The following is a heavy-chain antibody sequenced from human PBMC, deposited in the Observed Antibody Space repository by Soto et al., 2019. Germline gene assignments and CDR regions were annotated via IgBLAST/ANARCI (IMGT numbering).Heavy chain of an antibody. J-gene: IGHJ4*02. Sequence: GGSLRLSCAASGFSFSSLAMSWVRQAPGKGLEWVSGVSASGSITSYADSAKGRFTISRDNAKNTVFLQMSSLRAEDTAVYFCAKGDCSGGRCYRGFDYWGQGTLVTVS. CDR3: AKGDCSGGRCYRGFDY. CDR2: VSASGSIT. CDR1: GFSFSSLA. D-gene: IGHD2-15*01. V-gene: IGHV3-23*01.